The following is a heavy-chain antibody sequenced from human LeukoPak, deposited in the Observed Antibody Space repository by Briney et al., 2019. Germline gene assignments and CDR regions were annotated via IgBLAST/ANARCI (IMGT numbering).Heavy chain of an antibody. Sequence: GGSLRLSCAASGFTFSSYWMSWVRQAPGKALEWVANIKQDGSEKYYVDSVKGRFTIPRDNAKNSLYLQMNSLRAEDTAVYYCAREIVVVVAATSGAFDIWGQGTMVTVSS. CDR2: IKQDGSEK. CDR3: AREIVVVVAATSGAFDI. CDR1: GFTFSSYW. J-gene: IGHJ3*02. V-gene: IGHV3-7*01. D-gene: IGHD2-15*01.